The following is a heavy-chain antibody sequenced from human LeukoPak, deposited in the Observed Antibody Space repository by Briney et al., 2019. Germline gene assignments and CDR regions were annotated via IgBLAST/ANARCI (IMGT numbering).Heavy chain of an antibody. CDR2: IWYNGSNK. V-gene: IGHV3-33*01. CDR1: GFTYNRSG. CDR3: TRAVGPFDY. Sequence: SGGSLTLSCAASGFTYNRSGMQWLRQSPGKGLEWVAGIWYNGSNKYYADSVKGRLTISRDNSEDTLYLQRNSLRVDDTAVYYCTRAVGPFDYWGQGTLVTVSS. J-gene: IGHJ4*02.